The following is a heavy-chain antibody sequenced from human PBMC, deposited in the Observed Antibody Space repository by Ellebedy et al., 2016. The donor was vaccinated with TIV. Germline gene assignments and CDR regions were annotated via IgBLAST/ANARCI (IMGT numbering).Heavy chain of an antibody. CDR1: GFTFSSYA. CDR2: ISSSSSYI. CDR3: AISDYYDSSGYDAFDI. V-gene: IGHV3-21*01. Sequence: GESLKTSCAASGFTFSSYAMSWVRQAPGKGLEWVSSISSSSSYIYYADSVKGRFTISRDNAKNSLYLQMNSLRAEDTAVYYCAISDYYDSSGYDAFDIWGQGTMVTVSS. D-gene: IGHD3-22*01. J-gene: IGHJ3*02.